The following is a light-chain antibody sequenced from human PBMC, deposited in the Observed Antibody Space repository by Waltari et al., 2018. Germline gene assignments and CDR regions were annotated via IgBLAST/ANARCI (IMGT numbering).Light chain of an antibody. CDR2: DVS. CDR1: SSDVGAYNY. J-gene: IGLJ3*02. CDR3: SSYTITNTRV. V-gene: IGLV2-14*03. Sequence: QSALTQPASVSGSPGQSITISCSGSSSDVGAYNYVSWYQQHPGKAPRLLIHDVSIRPSGGSNRCSGSKSGNTASLAISGLQAEDEADYYCSSYTITNTRVFGGGTKVTVL.